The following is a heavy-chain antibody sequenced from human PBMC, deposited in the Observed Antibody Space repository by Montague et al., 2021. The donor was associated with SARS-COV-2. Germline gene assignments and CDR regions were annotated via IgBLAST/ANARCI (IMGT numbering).Heavy chain of an antibody. D-gene: IGHD6-13*01. V-gene: IGHV4-39*01. CDR1: GGSICSSSYY. J-gene: IGHJ3*02. CDR3: AGSPPGIAAAGTVAAFDI. Sequence: SETLSLTYTVSGGSICSSSYYWGWIRQPPGKGLEWIGSIYYSGSTYYNPSLKSRVTISVDTSKNQFSLKLSSVTAADTAVYYCAGSPPGIAAAGTVAAFDIWGQGTMVTVSS. CDR2: IYYSGST.